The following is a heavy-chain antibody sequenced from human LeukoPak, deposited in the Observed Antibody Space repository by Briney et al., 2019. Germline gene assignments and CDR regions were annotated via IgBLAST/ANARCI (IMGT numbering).Heavy chain of an antibody. Sequence: GGSLRLSCAASGFTFSSYDMHWVRQAPGKGLEWVAVISYDGSNKYYADSVKGRFTISRDNSKNTLYLQMNSLRAEDTAVYYCAKDTAYILTGYSYYYYYGMDVWGQGTTVTVSS. CDR2: ISYDGSNK. V-gene: IGHV3-30*18. CDR1: GFTFSSYD. J-gene: IGHJ6*02. D-gene: IGHD3-9*01. CDR3: AKDTAYILTGYSYYYYYGMDV.